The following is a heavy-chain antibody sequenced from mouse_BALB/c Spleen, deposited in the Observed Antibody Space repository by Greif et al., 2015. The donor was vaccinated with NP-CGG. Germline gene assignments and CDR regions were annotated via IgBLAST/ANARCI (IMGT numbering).Heavy chain of an antibody. CDR2: IYPGDGDT. CDR3: ARSQGYYFDY. V-gene: IGHV1-80*01. J-gene: IGHJ2*01. CDR1: GYAFSSYW. Sequence: VQLQQSGAELVRPGSSVKISCKASGYAFSSYWMNWVKQRPGQGLEWIGQIYPGDGDTNYNGKFKGKATLTAGKSSSTAYMQLRSLKSEDSAVYFCARSQGYYFDYWGQGTTLTVSS.